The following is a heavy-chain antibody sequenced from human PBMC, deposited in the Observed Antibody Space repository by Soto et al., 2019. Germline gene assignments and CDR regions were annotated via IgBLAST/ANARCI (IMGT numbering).Heavy chain of an antibody. J-gene: IGHJ4*02. D-gene: IGHD6-13*01. CDR1: GYTFTSYA. CDR2: INAGNGNT. CDR3: ARGALYSSSWYVY. V-gene: IGHV1-3*01. Sequence: QVQLVQSGAEVKKPGASVKVSCKASGYTFTSYAMHWVRQAPGQRLEWMGWINAGNGNTKYSQKFQGRVTITRDTSASTAYMELSSLRSEDTAVYYCARGALYSSSWYVYWGQGTLVTVSS.